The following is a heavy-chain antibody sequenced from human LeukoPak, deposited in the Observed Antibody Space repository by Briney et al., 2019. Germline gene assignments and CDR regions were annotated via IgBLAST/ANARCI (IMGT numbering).Heavy chain of an antibody. D-gene: IGHD5-12*01. Sequence: GASVKVSCKASGGTFSRYAISWVRQAPGQGLEWMGGIIPIFGTANYAQKFQGRVTITADESTSTAYMEASSLRSEDTAVYYCARAYSGYDFFDYWGQGILVTVSS. CDR1: GGTFSRYA. CDR2: IIPIFGTA. J-gene: IGHJ4*02. V-gene: IGHV1-69*13. CDR3: ARAYSGYDFFDY.